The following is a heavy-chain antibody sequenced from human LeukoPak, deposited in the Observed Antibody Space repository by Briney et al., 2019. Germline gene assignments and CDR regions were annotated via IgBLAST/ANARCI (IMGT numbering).Heavy chain of an antibody. Sequence: ASVKVSCKASGYTFNSYDISWVRQAPGQGLEWMAWISTYNGNTNYALKVQGRATMTTDTSTSTAYMELRSLRSDDTAVYYCARVLRYDFWSAYYFDYWGQGTLVTVSP. V-gene: IGHV1-18*01. CDR3: ARVLRYDFWSAYYFDY. D-gene: IGHD3-3*01. CDR1: GYTFNSYD. CDR2: ISTYNGNT. J-gene: IGHJ4*02.